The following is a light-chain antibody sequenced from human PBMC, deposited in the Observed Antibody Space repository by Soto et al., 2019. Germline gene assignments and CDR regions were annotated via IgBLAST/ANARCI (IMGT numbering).Light chain of an antibody. J-gene: IGKJ1*01. CDR2: GAS. Sequence: DIQMTQSPSSVSASVGDRVTITCRASQGLGVWLGWYQQKPGKAPQLLIFGASGLQTGVPSRFSGSGSGTEFTLTISSLQPDDFATYYCQQYVRAFRSFGQGTKVDNK. V-gene: IGKV1-12*01. CDR3: QQYVRAFRS. CDR1: QGLGVW.